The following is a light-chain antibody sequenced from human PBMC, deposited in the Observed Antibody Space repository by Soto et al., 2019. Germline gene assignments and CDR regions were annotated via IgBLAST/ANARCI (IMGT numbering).Light chain of an antibody. V-gene: IGLV2-14*01. CDR3: RSYASSSTWV. Sequence: QSALTQPASVSGSPGQSITISCTGTSSDVGGYNYVSWYQQHPGKAPKLMIYEVSNRPSGVSNRFSGSTSGNTASLTISGLQAEDEADYYCRSYASSSTWVFGGGTKLTVL. J-gene: IGLJ3*02. CDR2: EVS. CDR1: SSDVGGYNY.